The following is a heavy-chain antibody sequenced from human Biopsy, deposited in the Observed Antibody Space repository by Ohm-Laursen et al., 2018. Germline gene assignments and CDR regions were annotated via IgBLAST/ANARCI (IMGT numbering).Heavy chain of an antibody. CDR1: GDSISSGGNY. V-gene: IGHV4-31*03. CDR3: ARADMVTTIVDY. J-gene: IGHJ4*02. CDR2: IYHTGST. D-gene: IGHD5-12*01. Sequence: SQTLSLTCIVSGDSISSGGNYWSWIRQFPGKGLEWIAYIYHTGSTYYNPSLKSRLSIAIDTSKIQFSVSLRSVTAADTAVYYCARADMVTTIVDYWGQGTLVTVSS.